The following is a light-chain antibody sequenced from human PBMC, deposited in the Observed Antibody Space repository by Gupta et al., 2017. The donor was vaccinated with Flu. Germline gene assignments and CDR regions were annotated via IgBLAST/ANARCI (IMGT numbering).Light chain of an antibody. V-gene: IGKV2-30*01. CDR1: QGLVYIDGNTY. CDR2: KVS. J-gene: IGKJ2*01. Sequence: DVVMTQSPLSLPVTLGQPASISCRSSQGLVYIDGNTYLNWFQQRPGQSPRRLIYKVSNRDSGVPDRFSGGGSGTHFTLKISRVEADDVGVYYCKQSKHWPYTFGQGTKLDIK. CDR3: KQSKHWPYT.